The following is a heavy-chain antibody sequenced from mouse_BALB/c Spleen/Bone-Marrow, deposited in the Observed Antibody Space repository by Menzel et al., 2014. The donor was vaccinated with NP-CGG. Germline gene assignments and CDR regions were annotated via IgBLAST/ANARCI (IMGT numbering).Heavy chain of an antibody. CDR1: DYSFTDXY. J-gene: IGHJ4*01. CDR2: ISCYNGAT. CDR3: ARSEGIYYYGSSYAMGY. V-gene: IGHV1S34*01. Sequence: LVRTGASAKISCKASDYSFTDXYIHWVKQTHGKSLEWIGYISCYNGATNYNQKFKGKATFTVDTSSSAAYMQFSSLTSEDSAVYYCARSEGIYYYGSSYAMGYWGQGTSVTVSS. D-gene: IGHD1-1*01.